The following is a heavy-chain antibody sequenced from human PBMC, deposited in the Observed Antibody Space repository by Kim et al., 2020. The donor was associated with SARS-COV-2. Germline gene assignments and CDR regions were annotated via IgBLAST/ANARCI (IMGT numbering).Heavy chain of an antibody. Sequence: GGSLRLSCAASGFTFSSYGMHWVRQAPGKGLEWVAVISYDGSNKYYADSVKGRFTISRDNSKNTLYLQMNSLRAEDTAVYYCAKDRMVRGVITRDYYYYYYGMDVWGQGTTVTVSS. V-gene: IGHV3-30*18. J-gene: IGHJ6*02. CDR3: AKDRMVRGVITRDYYYYYYGMDV. D-gene: IGHD3-10*01. CDR1: GFTFSSYG. CDR2: ISYDGSNK.